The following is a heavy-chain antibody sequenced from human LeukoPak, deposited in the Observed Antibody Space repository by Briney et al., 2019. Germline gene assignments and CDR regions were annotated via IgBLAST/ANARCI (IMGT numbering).Heavy chain of an antibody. D-gene: IGHD3-22*01. Sequence: KSSETLSLTCSVSGYSISSGYYWGWIRQPPGKGLEWIGSIYQSGSTYYNPSLKSRVAISVDTSKNQFSLKLSSVTAADTAVYYCTRGSIAYYYMDVWGKGTTVTISS. V-gene: IGHV4-38-2*02. J-gene: IGHJ6*03. CDR1: GYSISSGYY. CDR2: IYQSGST. CDR3: TRGSIAYYYMDV.